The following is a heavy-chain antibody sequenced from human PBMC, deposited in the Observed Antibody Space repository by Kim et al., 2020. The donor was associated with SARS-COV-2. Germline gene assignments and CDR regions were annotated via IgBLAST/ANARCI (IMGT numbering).Heavy chain of an antibody. CDR3: AKDSNYHFYGSGSYYGD. D-gene: IGHD3-10*01. V-gene: IGHV3-30*02. Sequence: VKGRFTISRDNSKNTLYLQMDSLRAEDTAVYYCAKDSNYHFYGSGSYYGDWGQGTLVTVSS. J-gene: IGHJ4*02.